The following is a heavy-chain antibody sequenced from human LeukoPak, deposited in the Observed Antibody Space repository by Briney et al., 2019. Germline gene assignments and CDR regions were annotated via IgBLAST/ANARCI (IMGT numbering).Heavy chain of an antibody. D-gene: IGHD3-3*01. J-gene: IGHJ4*02. CDR3: AGGSGYYTVGFDY. V-gene: IGHV4-4*07. Sequence: PSETLSLTCSVSGDSINNYFLSWIRQPAGKGLEWIGRVDSSGDTIFDPSLASRVTMSLDTSKNQFSLKLSSVTAADTAVYYCAGGSGYYTVGFDYWGQGTLVTVSS. CDR2: VDSSGDT. CDR1: GDSINNYF.